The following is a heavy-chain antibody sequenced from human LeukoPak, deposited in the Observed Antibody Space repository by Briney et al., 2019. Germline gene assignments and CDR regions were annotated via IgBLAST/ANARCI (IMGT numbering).Heavy chain of an antibody. V-gene: IGHV3-64*01. CDR2: IRSNGGST. CDR1: GFTFSSYA. J-gene: IGHJ6*03. Sequence: GGSLRLSCAASGFTFSSYAMHWVRQAPGKGLEDVSAIRSNGGSTYYANSVKGRFTISRDNSKNTLYLQMGSLRAEDMAVYYCATSTPYDFWSGYSSSHYYYMDVWGKGTTVTVSS. D-gene: IGHD3-3*01. CDR3: ATSTPYDFWSGYSSSHYYYMDV.